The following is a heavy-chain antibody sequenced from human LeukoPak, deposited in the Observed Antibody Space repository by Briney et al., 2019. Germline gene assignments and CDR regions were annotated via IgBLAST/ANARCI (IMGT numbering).Heavy chain of an antibody. CDR3: ARDIGYCSSSTSCYAGLLA. CDR2: INPNSGGT. D-gene: IGHD2-2*01. CDR1: GYTFTGYF. Sequence: ASVTVSCKASGYTFTGYFMHWVRQAPGQGLEWMGWINPNSGGTNYAQKFQGRVTMTRDTSNSTAYMELSRLRSDDTAVYYCARDIGYCSSSTSCYAGLLAWGQGTLVTVSS. J-gene: IGHJ5*02. V-gene: IGHV1-2*02.